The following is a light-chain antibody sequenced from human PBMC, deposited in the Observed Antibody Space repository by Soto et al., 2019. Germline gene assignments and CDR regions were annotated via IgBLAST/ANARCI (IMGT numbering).Light chain of an antibody. CDR3: SSYSIRTAYL. J-gene: IGLJ1*01. V-gene: IGLV2-14*01. Sequence: QSVLTQPASVSGSPGQSITISCTGTSSDVGGYDYVSWYQLHPGKAPKLMVFEVSNRPSGVSYRFPGSKSGNTASLTISGLQAEDEADYFCSSYSIRTAYLFGTGTKVTVL. CDR1: SSDVGGYDY. CDR2: EVS.